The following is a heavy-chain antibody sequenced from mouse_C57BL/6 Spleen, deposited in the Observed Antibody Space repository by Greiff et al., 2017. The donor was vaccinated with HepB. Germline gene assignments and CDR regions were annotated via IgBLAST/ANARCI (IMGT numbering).Heavy chain of an antibody. CDR2: ISYDGSN. V-gene: IGHV3-6*01. CDR3: ARGFPLDY. D-gene: IGHD3-1*01. CDR1: GYSITSGYY. Sequence: EVKLQESGPGLVKPSQSLSLTCSVTGYSITSGYYWNWIRQFPGNKLEWMGYISYDGSNNYNPSLKNRISITRDTSKNQFFLKLNSVTTEDTATYYRARGFPLDYWGPGTTLTVSS. J-gene: IGHJ2*01.